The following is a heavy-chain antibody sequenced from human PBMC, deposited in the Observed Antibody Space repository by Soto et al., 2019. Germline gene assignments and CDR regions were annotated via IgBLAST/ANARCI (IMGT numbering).Heavy chain of an antibody. D-gene: IGHD2-21*02. J-gene: IGHJ4*02. CDR1: GFTFSSYA. CDR3: AKQGVVVTAIDY. CDR2: ISASGARA. Sequence: EVQLLESGGDLVQPGGSLRLSCAASGFTFSSYAMSWVRQAPGKGLEWVSAISASGARAYYADSVEGRFTFSRDNSKNTLYLPMDSLRAEDTAVYYCAKQGVVVTAIDYWGQGTLVTVSS. V-gene: IGHV3-23*01.